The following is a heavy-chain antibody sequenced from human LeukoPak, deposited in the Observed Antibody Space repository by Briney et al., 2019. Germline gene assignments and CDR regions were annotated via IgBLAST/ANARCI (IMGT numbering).Heavy chain of an antibody. J-gene: IGHJ6*02. CDR1: GGTFSSYA. CDR3: ASGGGIYGSGSYYGFEGMDV. V-gene: IGHV1-69*13. CDR2: IIPIFGTA. Sequence: SVKVSCQASGGTFSSYAISWGRQAPGQGLEWMGGIIPIFGTANYAQKFQGRVTITADESTSTAYMELSSLRSEDTAVYYCASGGGIYGSGSYYGFEGMDVWGQGTTVTVSS. D-gene: IGHD3-10*01.